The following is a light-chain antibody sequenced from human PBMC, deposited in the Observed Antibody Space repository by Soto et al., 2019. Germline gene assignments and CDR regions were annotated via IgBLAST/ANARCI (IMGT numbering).Light chain of an antibody. J-gene: IGKJ5*01. CDR3: QQYDHYAIT. CDR1: QDINQF. V-gene: IGKV1-33*01. CDR2: DVS. Sequence: DIQMTQSPSSLSASVGDTVTITCQASQDINQFLNWYQQKPGKDPKLLIYDVSNLETGVPSRFSGSGSETHFTLTINSLQPEDLATYYGQQYDHYAITFGQVTRLDIK.